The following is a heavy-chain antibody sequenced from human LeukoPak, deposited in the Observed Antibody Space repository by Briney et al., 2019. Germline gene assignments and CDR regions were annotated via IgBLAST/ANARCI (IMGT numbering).Heavy chain of an antibody. J-gene: IGHJ4*02. CDR1: GYTFTSYG. D-gene: IGHD6-19*01. V-gene: IGHV1-18*01. Sequence: ASVKVSCKASGYTFTSYGISWVRQAPGQGLERMGWISAYNGNTNYAQKLQGRVTMTTDTSTSTAYMELRSLRSDDTAVYYCARDRADKWLVKSRRFDYWGQGTLVTVSS. CDR2: ISAYNGNT. CDR3: ARDRADKWLVKSRRFDY.